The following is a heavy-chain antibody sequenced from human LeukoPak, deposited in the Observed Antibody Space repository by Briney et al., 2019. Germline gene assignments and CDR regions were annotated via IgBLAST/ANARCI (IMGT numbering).Heavy chain of an antibody. CDR1: GGTFSSYA. CDR2: IIPIFGTA. J-gene: IGHJ4*02. Sequence: SVKVSCKASGGTFSSYAISRVRQAPGQGLEWMGGIIPIFGTANYAQKFQGRVTITTDESTSTAYMELSSLRSEDTAVYYCARGVAAAGTEWGQGTLVTVSS. D-gene: IGHD6-13*01. CDR3: ARGVAAAGTE. V-gene: IGHV1-69*05.